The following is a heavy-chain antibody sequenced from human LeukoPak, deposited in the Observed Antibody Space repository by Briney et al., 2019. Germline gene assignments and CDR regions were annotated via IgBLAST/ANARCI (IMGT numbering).Heavy chain of an antibody. CDR2: IYYSGST. CDR3: ARANSGYDPFDY. CDR1: GGSISSRSYY. V-gene: IGHV4-61*01. Sequence: SETLSLTCAVSGGSISSRSYYWSWIRQPPGKGLEWIGYIYYSGSTNYNPSLKSRVTISVDTSKNQFSLKLSSVTAADTAVYFCARANSGYDPFDYWGQGTLVTVSS. J-gene: IGHJ4*02. D-gene: IGHD5-12*01.